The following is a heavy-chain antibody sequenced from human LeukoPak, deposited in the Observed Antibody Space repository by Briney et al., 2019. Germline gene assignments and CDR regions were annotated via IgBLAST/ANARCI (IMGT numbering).Heavy chain of an antibody. CDR1: GGSISSYY. CDR3: ARGGGHANWFDP. D-gene: IGHD2-8*01. CDR2: MYHTGST. J-gene: IGHJ5*02. V-gene: IGHV4-59*01. Sequence: PSETLSLTCTVSGGSISSYYWSWIRQPPGKGLEWIGYMYHTGSTNYNPSLDSRVTISVDMSKNQFSLRLTSVTAADTAVYYCARGGGHANWFDPWGQGMLVTVSS.